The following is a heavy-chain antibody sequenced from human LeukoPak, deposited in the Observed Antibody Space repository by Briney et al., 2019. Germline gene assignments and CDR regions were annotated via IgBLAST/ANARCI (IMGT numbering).Heavy chain of an antibody. Sequence: SVKVSCKASEITSSTSSVQWLRQARGQGLEWIGWIVLGSGITNYAQKFQERVTITRDMSTTTAYMHLSSLRSEDTAVYYCAAAQLAYYYDYSMEDWGQGTTVTVSS. CDR3: AAAQLAYYYDYSMED. D-gene: IGHD1-1*01. CDR1: EITSSTSS. J-gene: IGHJ6*02. V-gene: IGHV1-58*01. CDR2: IVLGSGIT.